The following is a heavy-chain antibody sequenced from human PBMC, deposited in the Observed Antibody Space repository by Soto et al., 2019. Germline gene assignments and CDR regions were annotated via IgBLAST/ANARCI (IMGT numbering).Heavy chain of an antibody. CDR3: ARTSCGGDCYSPGAYGMDV. CDR2: INHSGST. CDR1: GGSFSGNY. V-gene: IGHV4-34*01. Sequence: QVQLQQWGAGLLKPSETLSLTCAVYGGSFSGNYWSWIRQPPGKGLEWIGEINHSGSTNYNPSLTSRVTISVDTAKNQFSLKLSSVTAADTAVYYCARTSCGGDCYSPGAYGMDVWGQGTTVTVAS. J-gene: IGHJ6*02. D-gene: IGHD2-21*02.